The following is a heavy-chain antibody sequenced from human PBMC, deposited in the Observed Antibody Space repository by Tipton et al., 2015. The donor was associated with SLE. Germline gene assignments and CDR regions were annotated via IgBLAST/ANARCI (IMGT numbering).Heavy chain of an antibody. CDR1: GGSISSSSYY. D-gene: IGHD3-10*01. Sequence: TLSLTCTVSGGSISSSSYYWGWIRQPPGKGLEWIGSIYHSGSTYYNPSLKSRVTISVDTSKNQFSLKLSSVTAADTAVYYCARIYGSGSYHHDAFDIWGQGTMVTVSS. CDR3: ARIYGSGSYHHDAFDI. CDR2: IYHSGST. V-gene: IGHV4-39*07. J-gene: IGHJ3*02.